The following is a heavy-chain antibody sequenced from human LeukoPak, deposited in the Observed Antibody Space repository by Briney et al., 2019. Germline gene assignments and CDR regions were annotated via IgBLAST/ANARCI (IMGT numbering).Heavy chain of an antibody. CDR1: GGSISSTSYF. V-gene: IGHV4-39*01. CDR2: IYYSGST. CDR3: AKAGVRYYDSSGLHAFDI. D-gene: IGHD3-22*01. Sequence: SETLSLTCTVSGGSISSTSYFWGWVRQPPGKGLEWIGTIYYSGSTYYNPSLKSRVTMSVDTSRNQFSLKLSSVNAADTAVYYCAKAGVRYYDSSGLHAFDIWGQGTMVTVSS. J-gene: IGHJ3*02.